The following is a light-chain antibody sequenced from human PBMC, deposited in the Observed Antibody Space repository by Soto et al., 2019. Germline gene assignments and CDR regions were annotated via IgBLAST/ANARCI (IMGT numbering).Light chain of an antibody. CDR3: QSYDSSLSGSWV. Sequence: QSVLTQPPSVSGAPGQRVTISCTGSSSNLGAGYDVQWYQQLPGAAPKLLIHSNTNRPSGVPDRFSGSKSDTSASLAITGLQAEDEADYYCQSYDSSLSGSWVFGGGTTVTVL. V-gene: IGLV1-40*01. CDR1: SSNLGAGYD. J-gene: IGLJ3*02. CDR2: SNT.